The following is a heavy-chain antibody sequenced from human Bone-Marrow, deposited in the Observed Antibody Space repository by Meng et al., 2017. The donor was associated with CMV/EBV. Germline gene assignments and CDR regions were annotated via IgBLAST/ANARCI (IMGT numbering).Heavy chain of an antibody. D-gene: IGHD2-15*01. CDR2: INHSGST. CDR3: ARQVVHLLYY. Sequence: SETLSLTCAVYGGSFSGYYWSWIRQPPGKGLEWIGEINHSGSTNYNPSLKSRVTISVDTSKNQFSLKLSSVTAADTAVYYCARQVVHLLYYWGQGTLVTVSS. J-gene: IGHJ4*02. V-gene: IGHV4-34*01. CDR1: GGSFSGYY.